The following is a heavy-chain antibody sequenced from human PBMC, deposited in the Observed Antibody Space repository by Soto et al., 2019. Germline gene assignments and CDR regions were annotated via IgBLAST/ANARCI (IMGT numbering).Heavy chain of an antibody. CDR1: GGSISSGGYY. CDR3: ARVKGYYGSGSYYNADAFDI. D-gene: IGHD3-10*01. CDR2: IYYSGST. V-gene: IGHV4-31*03. Sequence: SETLSLTCTVSGGSISSGGYYWSWIRQHPGKGLEGIGYIYYSGSTYYNPSLKSRVTISVDTSKNQFSLKLSSVTAADTAVYYCARVKGYYGSGSYYNADAFDIWGQGTMVTVS. J-gene: IGHJ3*02.